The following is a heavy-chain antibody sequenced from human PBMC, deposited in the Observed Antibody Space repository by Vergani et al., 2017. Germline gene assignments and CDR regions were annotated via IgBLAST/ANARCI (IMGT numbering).Heavy chain of an antibody. J-gene: IGHJ6*02. CDR3: ARVHYYYGMDV. CDR1: GFTVSSNY. V-gene: IGHV3-21*01. CDR2: ISSSSSYI. Sequence: EVQLVETGGGLIQPGGSLRLSCAASGFTVSSNYMNWVRQAPGKGLEWVSSISSSSSYIYYADSVKGRFTISRDNAKNSLYLQMSSLRAEDTAVYYCARVHYYYGMDVWGQGTTVTVSS.